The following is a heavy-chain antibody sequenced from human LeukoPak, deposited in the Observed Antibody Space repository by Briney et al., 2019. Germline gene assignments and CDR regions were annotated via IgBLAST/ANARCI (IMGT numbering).Heavy chain of an antibody. CDR1: GFTFDDYA. D-gene: IGHD4-17*01. J-gene: IGHJ4*02. CDR3: AKAPDYGDSDYFDY. CDR2: ISWNSGSI. V-gene: IGHV3-9*01. Sequence: GGSLRLSCAASGFTFDDYAMHWVRQAPGKGLEWVSGISWNSGSIGYADSVKGRFTISRDNAKNSLCLQMNSLRAEDTALYYCAKAPDYGDSDYFDYWGQGTLVTVSS.